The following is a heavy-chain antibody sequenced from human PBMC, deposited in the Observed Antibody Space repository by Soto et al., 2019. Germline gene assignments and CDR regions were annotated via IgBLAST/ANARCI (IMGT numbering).Heavy chain of an antibody. J-gene: IGHJ6*02. CDR3: ARGSGGSSYYYYGMDV. Sequence: ASVKVSCKASVGTFSSYAINWVRQAPGQGLEWMGGIIPIFGTANYAQKFQGRVTITADESTSTAYMELSSLRSEDTAVYYCARGSGGSSYYYYGMDVWGQGTTVTVSS. CDR1: VGTFSSYA. CDR2: IIPIFGTA. D-gene: IGHD2-15*01. V-gene: IGHV1-69*13.